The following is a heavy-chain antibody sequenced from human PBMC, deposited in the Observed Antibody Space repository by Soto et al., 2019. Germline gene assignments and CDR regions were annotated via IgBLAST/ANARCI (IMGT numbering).Heavy chain of an antibody. Sequence: EVQLVESGGGLVQPGGSLRLTCAASGFTFSSHWMHSVRLAPGTGLVWVSYINSDGGRTSYADSVKGRFTISRDNAKNTLYLHMNTLTADDTAVYYCARGGCSATSCLDSWGQGTLVTVSP. D-gene: IGHD2-2*01. V-gene: IGHV3-74*01. J-gene: IGHJ4*02. CDR3: ARGGCSATSCLDS. CDR1: GFTFSSHW. CDR2: INSDGGRT.